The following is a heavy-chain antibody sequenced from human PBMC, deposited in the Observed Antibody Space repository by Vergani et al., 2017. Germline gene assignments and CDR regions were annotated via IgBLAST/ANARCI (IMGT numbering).Heavy chain of an antibody. CDR2: INHSGST. Sequence: QMQLQQWGAGLLKPSETLSLTCAVYGGSFSGYYWSWIRQPPGKGLEWIGEINHSGSTNYNPSLKSRVTISVDTSKNQFSLKLSSVTAADTAVYYCARGRLYTGAQYFDLWGRGTLVTVSS. J-gene: IGHJ2*01. CDR1: GGSFSGYY. V-gene: IGHV4-34*01. CDR3: ARGRLYTGAQYFDL. D-gene: IGHD3-16*01.